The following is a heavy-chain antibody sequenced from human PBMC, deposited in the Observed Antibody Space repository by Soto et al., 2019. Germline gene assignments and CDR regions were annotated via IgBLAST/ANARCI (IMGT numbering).Heavy chain of an antibody. CDR2: FDPEDGET. CDR3: ATVEVSGSYPLGYYGMDV. Sequence: GASVKVSCKVSGYTLTELSMHWVRQAPGKGLEWMGGFDPEDGETIYAQKFQGRVTMTGDTSTDTAYMELSSLRSEDTAVYYCATVEVSGSYPLGYYGMDVWGQGTTVTVS. J-gene: IGHJ6*02. V-gene: IGHV1-24*01. D-gene: IGHD1-26*01. CDR1: GYTLTELS.